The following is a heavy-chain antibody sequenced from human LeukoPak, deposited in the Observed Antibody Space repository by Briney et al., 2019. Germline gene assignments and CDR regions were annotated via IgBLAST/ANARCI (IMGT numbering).Heavy chain of an antibody. CDR3: ERLLPTSGSYSYYYYYMDV. Sequence: SETLTLTCAVSGGTISSYYWSWIRQPPGKGLDWVGSIYTSGSTTYKPSLKSRGTISVDTPKNQFSLKLTSVTAADTAVYYRERLLPTSGSYSYYYYYMDVWGKGTTVTVS. CDR1: GGTISSYY. D-gene: IGHD1-26*01. J-gene: IGHJ6*03. V-gene: IGHV4-4*09. CDR2: IYTSGST.